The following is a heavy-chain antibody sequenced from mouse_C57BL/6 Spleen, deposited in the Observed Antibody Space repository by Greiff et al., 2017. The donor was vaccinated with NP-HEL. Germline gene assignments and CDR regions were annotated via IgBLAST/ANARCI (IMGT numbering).Heavy chain of an antibody. CDR2: IYPGSGST. J-gene: IGHJ4*01. CDR3: ARKPFYYGNYVYAMDY. D-gene: IGHD2-1*01. Sequence: QVQLQQPGAELVKPGASVKMSCKASGYTFTSYWITWVKQRPGQGLEWIGDIYPGSGSTNYNEKFKSKATLTVDTSSSTAYMQLSSLTSEDSAVYYCARKPFYYGNYVYAMDYWGQGTSVTVSS. CDR1: GYTFTSYW. V-gene: IGHV1-55*01.